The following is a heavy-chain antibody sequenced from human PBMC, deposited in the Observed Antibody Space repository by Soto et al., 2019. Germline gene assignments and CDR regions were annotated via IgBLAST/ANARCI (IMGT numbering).Heavy chain of an antibody. V-gene: IGHV3-23*01. Sequence: XESLLLSCTASGFTLQNYAMAWVRQAPGKGLEWVSTLIGGHYGTAYSYSVKGRFTDSRDNSKNCLYLQMNSLGVEDTAMYFCAKGKSTGDIDWFDPWGQGSLVTVSS. CDR1: GFTLQNYA. J-gene: IGHJ5*02. CDR3: AKGKSTGDIDWFDP. CDR2: LIGGHYGT. D-gene: IGHD3-10*01.